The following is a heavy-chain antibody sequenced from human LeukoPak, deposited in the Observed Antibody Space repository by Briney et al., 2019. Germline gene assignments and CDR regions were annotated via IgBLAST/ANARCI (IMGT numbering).Heavy chain of an antibody. D-gene: IGHD6-6*01. CDR2: IIPIFGTA. Sequence: GASVNVSCKASGGTFSSYAISWVRQAPGQGLEWMGGIIPIFGTANYAQKFQGRVTITADESTSTAYMELSSLRSEDTAVYYCARGSSSHAGAFDIWGQGTMVTVSS. V-gene: IGHV1-69*13. CDR3: ARGSSSHAGAFDI. CDR1: GGTFSSYA. J-gene: IGHJ3*02.